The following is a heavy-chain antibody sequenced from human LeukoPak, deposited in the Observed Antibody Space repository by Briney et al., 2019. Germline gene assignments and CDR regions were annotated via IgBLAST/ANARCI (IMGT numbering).Heavy chain of an antibody. J-gene: IGHJ3*02. D-gene: IGHD3-22*01. Sequence: SETLSLTCAVSGGSISSGGYSWSWIRQPPGKGLGWIGYIYHSGSTYYNPSLKSRVTISVDRSKNQFSLKLSSVTAADTAVYYCARGYPHYYDSSGYGAFDIWGQGTMVTVSS. CDR1: GGSISSGGYS. CDR3: ARGYPHYYDSSGYGAFDI. CDR2: IYHSGST. V-gene: IGHV4-30-2*01.